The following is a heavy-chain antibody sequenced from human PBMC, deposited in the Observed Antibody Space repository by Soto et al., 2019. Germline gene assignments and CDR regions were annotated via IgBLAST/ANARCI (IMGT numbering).Heavy chain of an antibody. V-gene: IGHV1-69*02. J-gene: IGHJ6*03. CDR3: ARGLGYCSSTSCPDYYYYYMDV. D-gene: IGHD2-2*01. Sequence: QVQLVQSGAEVKKPGSSVKVSCKASGGTFSSYTISWVRQAPGQGLEWMGRIIPILGIANYAQKFQGRVPLTADKSTSTAYMELSSLRSEDTAVYYCARGLGYCSSTSCPDYYYYYMDVWGKGTTVTVSS. CDR1: GGTFSSYT. CDR2: IIPILGIA.